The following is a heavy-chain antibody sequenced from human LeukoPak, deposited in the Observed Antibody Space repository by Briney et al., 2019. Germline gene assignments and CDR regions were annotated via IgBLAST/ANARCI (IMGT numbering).Heavy chain of an antibody. V-gene: IGHV4-59*01. CDR1: GASISSYY. J-gene: IGHJ3*02. D-gene: IGHD6-19*01. CDR3: ARAGYSSGWTKEVAFDI. Sequence: SETLSLTCTVSGASISSYYWSWIRQPPGKGLEWIGYIYYSGSTNYNPSLKSRVTISVDTSKNQFSLKLSSVTAADTAVYYCARAGYSSGWTKEVAFDIWGQGTMVTVSS. CDR2: IYYSGST.